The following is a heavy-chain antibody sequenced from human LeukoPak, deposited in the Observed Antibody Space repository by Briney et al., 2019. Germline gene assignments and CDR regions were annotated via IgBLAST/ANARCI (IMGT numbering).Heavy chain of an antibody. CDR2: INHSGST. CDR3: ARLFEGTFDI. J-gene: IGHJ3*02. Sequence: SETMSLTCAVYGGSFSGYYWSWIRQPPGKGLEWIGEINHSGSTNYNPSLKSRVTISVDTSKNQFSLKLSSVTAADTAVYYCARLFEGTFDIWGQGTMVTVSS. CDR1: GGSFSGYY. V-gene: IGHV4-34*01. D-gene: IGHD3-10*01.